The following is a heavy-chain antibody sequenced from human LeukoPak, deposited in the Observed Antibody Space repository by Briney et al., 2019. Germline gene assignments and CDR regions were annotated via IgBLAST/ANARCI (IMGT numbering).Heavy chain of an antibody. CDR2: ISAYNGNT. CDR1: GYTFTSYG. Sequence: ASVKVSCKASGYTFTSYGISWVRQAPGQGLEWMGWISAYNGNTNYAQKLQGRVTMTTDTSTSTAYMELRSLRAEDTAVYYCAKRDHHYWYFDLWGRGTLVTVSS. J-gene: IGHJ2*01. CDR3: AKRDHHYWYFDL. V-gene: IGHV1-18*01.